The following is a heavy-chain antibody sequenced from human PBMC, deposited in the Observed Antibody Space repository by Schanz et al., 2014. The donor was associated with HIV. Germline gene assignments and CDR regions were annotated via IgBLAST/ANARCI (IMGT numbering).Heavy chain of an antibody. D-gene: IGHD3-9*01. CDR2: INNRGGNT. J-gene: IGHJ4*02. CDR1: GFTFSVYA. Sequence: EVQLLESGGGLIQPGGSLRLSCAASGFTFSVYAMNWVRQAPGKGLEWVSVINNRGGNTYYADSVKGRFTISRDNFKNTLYLQMNSLRAEDTALYYCAKETEQLRYLGYFDYWGQGTLVTVSS. CDR3: AKETEQLRYLGYFDY. V-gene: IGHV3-23*01.